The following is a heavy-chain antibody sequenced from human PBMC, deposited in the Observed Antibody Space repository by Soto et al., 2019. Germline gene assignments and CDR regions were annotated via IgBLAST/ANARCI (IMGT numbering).Heavy chain of an antibody. J-gene: IGHJ6*02. CDR2: ISAYNGNT. D-gene: IGHD6-13*01. CDR1: GYTFTSYG. V-gene: IGHV1-18*04. Sequence: GASVKVSCKASGYTFTSYGISWVRQAPGQGLEWMGWISAYNGNTNYAQKLQGRVTMTTDTSTSTAYMELRSLRSDDTAVYYCARDVRQLEYYYYGMDVWGQGTTVTVSS. CDR3: ARDVRQLEYYYYGMDV.